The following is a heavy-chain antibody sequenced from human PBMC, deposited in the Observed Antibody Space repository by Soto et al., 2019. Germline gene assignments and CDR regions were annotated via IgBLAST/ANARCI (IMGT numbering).Heavy chain of an antibody. V-gene: IGHV4-31*03. CDR1: GVSISSGDYY. CDR2: IYYSGST. J-gene: IGHJ5*02. CDR3: ARWWSGSRQGFDP. Sequence: QVQLQESGPGLVKPSQTLSLTCTVSGVSISSGDYYWSWIRQHPGKGLEWIGYIYYSGSTYYNPSLKSRVTISVDTSTNQFSLKLSSVTAADTAVYYCARWWSGSRQGFDPWGQGTLVTVSS. D-gene: IGHD3-3*01.